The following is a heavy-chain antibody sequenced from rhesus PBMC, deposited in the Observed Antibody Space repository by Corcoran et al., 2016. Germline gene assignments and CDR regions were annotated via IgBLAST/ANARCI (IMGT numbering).Heavy chain of an antibody. Sequence: QLQLQESGPGLVKPSETLSVTCVVSGGSISSSYWSWIRQAPGKGLEWIGYLYGSGSSPNYNPSLKSRVTLSVDTSKNQLSLKLSSVTAADTAVYYCASEGAAAPFDYWGQGVLVTVSS. CDR1: GGSISSSY. J-gene: IGHJ4*01. D-gene: IGHD6-25*01. CDR3: ASEGAAAPFDY. CDR2: LYGSGSSP. V-gene: IGHV4-169*02.